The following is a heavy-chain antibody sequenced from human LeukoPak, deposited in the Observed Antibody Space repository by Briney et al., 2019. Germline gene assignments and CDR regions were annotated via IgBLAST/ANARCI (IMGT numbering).Heavy chain of an antibody. Sequence: GGSLRLACTASGLTFGDYAMSWVRQAPGKGLEWVGFIRSKANGGTTEYAASVKGRFTISRDDSKSIAYLQMNSLKTEDTALYYCTREAGIVGTYYYYGMDVWGQGTTVTVSS. CDR3: TREAGIVGTYYYYGMDV. V-gene: IGHV3-49*04. CDR2: IRSKANGGTT. J-gene: IGHJ6*02. D-gene: IGHD1-26*01. CDR1: GLTFGDYA.